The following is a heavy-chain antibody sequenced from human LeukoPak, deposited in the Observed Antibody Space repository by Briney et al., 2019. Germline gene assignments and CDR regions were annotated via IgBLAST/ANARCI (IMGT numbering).Heavy chain of an antibody. CDR1: GFSFSTSP. D-gene: IGHD5-18*01. CDR3: TRYSGRTDY. CDR2: IRSKTFGGTT. Sequence: GGSLRLSCAASGFSFSTSPMSWVRQAPGKGLEWVAFIRSKTFGGTTEYAASVKGRFTISRDDSKSIAYLQMNSLKTEDTAVYYCTRYSGRTDYWGQGTLVSVSS. V-gene: IGHV3-49*02. J-gene: IGHJ4*02.